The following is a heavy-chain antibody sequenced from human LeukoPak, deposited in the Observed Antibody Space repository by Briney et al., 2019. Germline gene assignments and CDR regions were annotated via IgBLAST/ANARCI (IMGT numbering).Heavy chain of an antibody. CDR3: ARSHTQKEFCGDDRCYPTVWWFDP. D-gene: IGHD2-21*01. Sequence: ASVKVSCKASVYTFINNDINWVRQAPGQGLEWMAWIDPKNGNRSYAQNFQGRVTMTTDISINTAYLELSSLRSEDTAVYYCARSHTQKEFCGDDRCYPTVWWFDPWGQGTLVTVSS. V-gene: IGHV1-8*01. CDR2: IDPKNGNR. CDR1: VYTFINND. J-gene: IGHJ5*02.